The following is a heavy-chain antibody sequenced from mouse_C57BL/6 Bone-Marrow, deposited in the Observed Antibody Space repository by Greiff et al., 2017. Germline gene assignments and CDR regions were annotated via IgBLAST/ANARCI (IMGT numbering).Heavy chain of an antibody. Sequence: DVKLQESGAELVRPGASVKLSCTASGFNIKDDYMHWVKQRPEQGLEWIGWLDPENGDTEYASQFQGKATITAATSSNTAYLQLSSLTSEDTAVYYCTTVGLTGPFAYWGQGTLVTVSA. J-gene: IGHJ3*01. V-gene: IGHV14-4*01. CDR2: LDPENGDT. CDR3: TTVGLTGPFAY. CDR1: GFNIKDDY. D-gene: IGHD4-1*01.